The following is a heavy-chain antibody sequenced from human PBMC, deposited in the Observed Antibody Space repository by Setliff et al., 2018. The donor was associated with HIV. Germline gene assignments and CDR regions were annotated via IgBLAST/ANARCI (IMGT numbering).Heavy chain of an antibody. Sequence: TGGSLRLSCAASGFTFSSYGMHWVRQAPGKGLEWVSSISSRSSTIYYADSVKGRFTISRDNARSALYLQMNSLRAEDTAVYYCARQNGDIAPADYWGQGTPVTVSS. D-gene: IGHD2-21*01. CDR3: ARQNGDIAPADY. CDR2: ISSRSSTI. J-gene: IGHJ4*02. V-gene: IGHV3-48*01. CDR1: GFTFSSYG.